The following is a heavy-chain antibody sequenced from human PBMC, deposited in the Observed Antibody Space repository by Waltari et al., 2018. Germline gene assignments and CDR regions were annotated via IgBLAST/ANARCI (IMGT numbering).Heavy chain of an antibody. V-gene: IGHV3-23*01. J-gene: IGHJ4*02. CDR2: MSGRGGRT. CDR1: GFTFSSYA. D-gene: IGHD2-21*02. CDR3: AKDHCGSCHFDY. Sequence: EVQLLESGGGLVQPGGSLRLSCAASGFTFSSYAMSWVRQAPGKGLEWVSAMSGRGGRTYYADSGKGRFTISRDNAKNTLYLQMNSLRAEYTAVYYCAKDHCGSCHFDYWGQGTLVTVSS.